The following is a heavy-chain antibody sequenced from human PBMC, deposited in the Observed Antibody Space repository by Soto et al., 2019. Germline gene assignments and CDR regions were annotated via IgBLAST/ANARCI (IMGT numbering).Heavy chain of an antibody. CDR2: IYSGGST. V-gene: IGHV3-53*04. CDR3: ARGYCSGGSCYSAWFDP. CDR1: GFTVSSNY. Sequence: VQLVESGGGLVQPGGSLRLSCAASGFTVSSNYMSWVRQAPGKGLEWVSVIYSGGSTYYADSVKGRFTISRHNSKNTLYLQMNSLRAEDTAVYYCARGYCSGGSCYSAWFDPWGQGTLVTVSS. J-gene: IGHJ5*02. D-gene: IGHD2-15*01.